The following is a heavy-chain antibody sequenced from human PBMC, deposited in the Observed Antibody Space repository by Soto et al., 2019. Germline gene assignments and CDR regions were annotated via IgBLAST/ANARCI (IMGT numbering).Heavy chain of an antibody. J-gene: IGHJ3*02. Sequence: EVQLVESGGGLVKAGGSLRLSCSASGFTFSSFNMHWVRRAPGKGLEWVSSISGTTKYIYYGDSVKGRFTISRDNAENSMFLQMNRLRVEDTAVYYCASSVIFRGLIRTFDMWGQGPLVPVSS. CDR2: ISGTTKYI. V-gene: IGHV3-21*01. D-gene: IGHD3-3*01. CDR1: GFTFSSFN. CDR3: ASSVIFRGLIRTFDM.